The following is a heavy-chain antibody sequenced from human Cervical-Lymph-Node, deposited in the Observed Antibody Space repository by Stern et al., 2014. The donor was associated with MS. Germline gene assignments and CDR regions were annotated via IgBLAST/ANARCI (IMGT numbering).Heavy chain of an antibody. Sequence: VQLVESGAEVKKPGASVKVSCKASGCTFSSYAISWVRQAPGQGLEWMGGIIPIFGAANYAQKFQGRVTITADESTSNASLPLSRLRSEDAAVYYCARKPGGYVYCYGMDVWGQGTTVTVSS. J-gene: IGHJ6*02. CDR2: IIPIFGAA. D-gene: IGHD3-16*01. CDR3: ARKPGGYVYCYGMDV. CDR1: GCTFSSYA. V-gene: IGHV1-69*01.